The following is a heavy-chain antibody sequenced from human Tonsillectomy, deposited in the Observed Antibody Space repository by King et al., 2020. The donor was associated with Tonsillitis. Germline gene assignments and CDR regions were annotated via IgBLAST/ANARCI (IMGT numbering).Heavy chain of an antibody. CDR1: GYSISSGYY. Sequence: QLQESGPGLVKPSETLSLTCAVSGYSISSGYYWGWIRQPPGKGLEWIGSIYHSGRTYYHPSLKSRVTILVDTSKKQFSLKLSSVTAADTAVYYCARDGVNYYDSSGYRSDYWGQGTLVTVSS. D-gene: IGHD3-22*01. V-gene: IGHV4-38-2*02. CDR3: ARDGVNYYDSSGYRSDY. CDR2: IYHSGRT. J-gene: IGHJ4*02.